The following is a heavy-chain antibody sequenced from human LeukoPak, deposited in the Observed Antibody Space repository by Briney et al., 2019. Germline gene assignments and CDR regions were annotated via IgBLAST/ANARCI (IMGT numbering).Heavy chain of an antibody. D-gene: IGHD1-26*01. CDR1: GGSISSYY. Sequence: SETLSLTLTVPGGSISSYYWSWIRQPAGKGLGWIWRIYTSGSTNYNPSLKSRVTMSVDTSKNQFYLKLSSVTAADTAVYYCARHWGGSNLHYFDYWGQGTLVTVSS. V-gene: IGHV4-4*07. J-gene: IGHJ4*02. CDR2: IYTSGST. CDR3: ARHWGGSNLHYFDY.